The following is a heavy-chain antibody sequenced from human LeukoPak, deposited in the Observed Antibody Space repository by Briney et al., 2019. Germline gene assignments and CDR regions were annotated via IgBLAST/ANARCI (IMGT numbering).Heavy chain of an antibody. CDR2: IARKTEGATT. Sequence: PGGSLRLSCAVSGLTFSNAWMSWVRQAPGKGLEWVGRIARKTEGATTDYAAPVKGRFTISRDDSKNTVYLQMNSLETADTAVYLCTTDLFSGYDSDVWGNGTTVTVSS. D-gene: IGHD5-12*01. V-gene: IGHV3-15*04. CDR1: GLTFSNAW. CDR3: TTDLFSGYDSDV. J-gene: IGHJ6*04.